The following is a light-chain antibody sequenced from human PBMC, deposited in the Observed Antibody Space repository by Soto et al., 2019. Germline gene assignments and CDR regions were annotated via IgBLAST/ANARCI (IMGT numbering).Light chain of an antibody. J-gene: IGLJ1*01. CDR1: SSDVGGYNS. V-gene: IGLV2-14*01. CDR3: SSYSSSSTLV. CDR2: EVS. Sequence: QSALTQPASVSGSPGQSITISCTGTSSDVGGYNSVSWYQQHPGKPPKLMVYEVSNGPSGVSNRFSHSKSGNTASLTISGLQAEDEADYYCSSYSSSSTLVFGTGTKATVL.